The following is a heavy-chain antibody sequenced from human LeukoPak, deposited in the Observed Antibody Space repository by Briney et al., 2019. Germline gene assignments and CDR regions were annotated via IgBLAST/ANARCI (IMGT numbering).Heavy chain of an antibody. CDR1: GGTFITYT. Sequence: GASVKVSCKASGGTFITYTINWVRQAPGQGLEWMGGIIPIFGTANYAQKSQGRITITTDDSTSTAYMELSSLRSEDTAVYYCATYMLRDNWNVHTFDSWGQGTLVTVSS. CDR3: ATYMLRDNWNVHTFDS. V-gene: IGHV1-69*05. J-gene: IGHJ4*02. D-gene: IGHD1-1*01. CDR2: IIPIFGTA.